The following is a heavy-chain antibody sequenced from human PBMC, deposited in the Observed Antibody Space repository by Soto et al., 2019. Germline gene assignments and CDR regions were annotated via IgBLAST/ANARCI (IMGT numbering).Heavy chain of an antibody. CDR1: GFTFSNYA. CDR2: INIVGGAT. CDR3: TKNYYFDS. Sequence: GGSLRLSCVASGFTFSNYAMSWVRQAPAKAPEWVSSINIVGGATNYADSVRGRFAMSRDDSTNTVFLQMNSLRADDTAVYYCTKNYYFDSWGQGTLVTVSS. V-gene: IGHV3-23*01. J-gene: IGHJ4*02.